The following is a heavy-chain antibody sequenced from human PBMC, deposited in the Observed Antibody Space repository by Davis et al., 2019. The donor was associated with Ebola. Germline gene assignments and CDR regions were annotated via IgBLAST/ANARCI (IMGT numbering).Heavy chain of an antibody. Sequence: ASVKVSCKASRYTFTSYYMHWVRQAPGQGLEWMGIINPSGGSTSYAQKFQGRVTMTRDTSTSTVYMELSSLRSEDTAVYYCARRPLINGPYYYGMDVWGQGTTVTVSS. CDR1: RYTFTSYY. J-gene: IGHJ6*02. CDR2: INPSGGST. CDR3: ARRPLINGPYYYGMDV. V-gene: IGHV1-46*01.